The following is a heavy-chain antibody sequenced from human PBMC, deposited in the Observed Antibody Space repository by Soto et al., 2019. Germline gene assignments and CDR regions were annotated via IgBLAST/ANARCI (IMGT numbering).Heavy chain of an antibody. CDR1: GYTFTSYG. Sequence: GASVKVSCKASGYTFTSYGISWVRQAPGQGLEWKGWISAYNGNTNYAQKLQGRVTMTTDTSTSTAYMELRSLRSDDTAVYYCARAPRLVLLPHFDYWGQGTLVTVSS. J-gene: IGHJ4*02. V-gene: IGHV1-18*01. CDR2: ISAYNGNT. D-gene: IGHD1-26*01. CDR3: ARAPRLVLLPHFDY.